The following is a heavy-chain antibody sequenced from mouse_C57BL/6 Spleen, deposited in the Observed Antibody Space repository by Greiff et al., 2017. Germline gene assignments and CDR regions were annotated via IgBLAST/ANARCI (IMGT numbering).Heavy chain of an antibody. Sequence: QVQLQQPGAELVKPGASVKLSCKASGYTFTSYWMQWVKQRPGQGLEWIGEIDPSDSYTNYNQKFKGKATFTVDTSSSTAYMQLSSLTSEDSAVYYCARKGGYYEAWFAYWGQGTLVTVSA. CDR1: GYTFTSYW. J-gene: IGHJ3*01. CDR2: IDPSDSYT. V-gene: IGHV1-50*01. CDR3: ARKGGYYEAWFAY. D-gene: IGHD2-3*01.